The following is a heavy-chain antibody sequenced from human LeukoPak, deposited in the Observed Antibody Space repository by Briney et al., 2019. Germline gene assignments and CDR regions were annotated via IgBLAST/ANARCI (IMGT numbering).Heavy chain of an antibody. D-gene: IGHD3-10*01. CDR3: ARSQNYYGSGDY. CDR1: GGSVSNGNFY. V-gene: IGHV4-61*01. J-gene: IGHJ4*02. CDR2: VYYTGSA. Sequence: SETLSLTCTVSGGSVSNGNFYWSWLRQPPGKPLEWIGYVYYTGSAYYNPSLEGRVTISVDTSKNQFSVRLSSVTAADTAMYYCARSQNYYGSGDYWSQGTLVTVPS.